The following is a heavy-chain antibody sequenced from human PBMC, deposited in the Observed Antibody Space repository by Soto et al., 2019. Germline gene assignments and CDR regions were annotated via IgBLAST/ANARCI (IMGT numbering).Heavy chain of an antibody. Sequence: SETLSLTCTVSGGSISSYYWSWIRQPPGKGLEWIGYIYYSGSTNYNPSLKSRVTISVDTSKNQFSLKLSSVTAADTAVYYCARQGVVVVPNSGMDVWGQGTTVTVSS. J-gene: IGHJ6*02. CDR1: GGSISSYY. CDR3: ARQGVVVVPNSGMDV. V-gene: IGHV4-59*08. CDR2: IYYSGST. D-gene: IGHD2-2*01.